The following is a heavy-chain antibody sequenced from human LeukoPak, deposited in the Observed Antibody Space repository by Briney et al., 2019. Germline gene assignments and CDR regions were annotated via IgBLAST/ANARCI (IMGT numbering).Heavy chain of an antibody. CDR2: VSGSGGSA. CDR1: GFTFSSYV. J-gene: IGHJ4*02. Sequence: GGSLRLSCAASGFTFSSYVMGWGRQAPGKGLGLVSGVSGSGGSAYYADSVKGRFTISRDNSKNTLYLQMNTLRVEDTAVYYCAKGGMVRGEYDYWGQGTLVTVSS. CDR3: AKGGMVRGEYDY. V-gene: IGHV3-23*01. D-gene: IGHD3-10*01.